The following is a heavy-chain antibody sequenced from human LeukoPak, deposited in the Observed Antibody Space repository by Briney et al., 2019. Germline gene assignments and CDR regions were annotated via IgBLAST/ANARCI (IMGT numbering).Heavy chain of an antibody. CDR3: ARAVVTSAYYYYGMDV. V-gene: IGHV1-18*01. D-gene: IGHD4-23*01. CDR1: GYTFTSYG. J-gene: IGHJ6*02. Sequence: ASVKVSCKAFGYTFTSYGISWVRQAPGQGLEWMGWISAYNGNTNYAQKLQGRVTMTTDTSTSTAYMELRSLRSGDTAVYYCARAVVTSAYYYYGMDVWGQGTTVTVSS. CDR2: ISAYNGNT.